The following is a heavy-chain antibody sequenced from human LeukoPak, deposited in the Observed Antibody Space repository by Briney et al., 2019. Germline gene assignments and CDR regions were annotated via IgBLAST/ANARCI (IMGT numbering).Heavy chain of an antibody. Sequence: GGSLRPSCAASGFTFSTYAMSWVRQAPGKGLEWVAVISYDGSDKNYADSVKGRFTISRDNSKNTLYLQMNSLRAEDTAVYYCAYDSSGYYYTPGDYWGQRTLLTVSS. CDR2: ISYDGSDK. J-gene: IGHJ4*02. V-gene: IGHV3-30*18. D-gene: IGHD3-22*01. CDR1: GFTFSTYA. CDR3: AYDSSGYYYTPGDY.